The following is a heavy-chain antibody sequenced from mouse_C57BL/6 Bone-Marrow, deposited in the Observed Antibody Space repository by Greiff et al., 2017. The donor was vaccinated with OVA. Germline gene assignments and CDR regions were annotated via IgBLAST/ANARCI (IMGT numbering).Heavy chain of an antibody. CDR3: ARLYYYGWYFDV. CDR2: ISNGGGST. J-gene: IGHJ1*03. D-gene: IGHD1-1*01. CDR1: GFTFSDYY. Sequence: EVMLVESGGGLVQPGGSLKLSCAASGFTFSDYYMSLVRQTPEKWLEWVAYISNGGGSTYYPDTVKGRFTISRDNAKNTLYLQMSRLKSEDTAMYYCARLYYYGWYFDVWGTGTTVTVSS. V-gene: IGHV5-12*01.